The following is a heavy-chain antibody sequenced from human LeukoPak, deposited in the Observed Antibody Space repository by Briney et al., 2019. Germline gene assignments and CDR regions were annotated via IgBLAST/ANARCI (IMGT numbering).Heavy chain of an antibody. CDR2: IIPIFGTA. Sequence: GATVKVSCKASGGPFSSYAISWVRQAPGQGLEWMGGIIPIFGTANYAQKFQGRVTITTDESTSTAYMELSSLRSEDTAVYYCARGYGGNSGDYFDYWGQGTLVTVSS. J-gene: IGHJ4*02. V-gene: IGHV1-69*05. D-gene: IGHD4-23*01. CDR3: ARGYGGNSGDYFDY. CDR1: GGPFSSYA.